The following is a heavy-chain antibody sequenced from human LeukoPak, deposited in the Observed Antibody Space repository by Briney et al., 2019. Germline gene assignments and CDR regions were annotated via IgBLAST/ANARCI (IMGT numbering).Heavy chain of an antibody. D-gene: IGHD1-26*01. V-gene: IGHV3-74*01. CDR1: GFTFSSYW. Sequence: GGSLRLSCAASGFTFSSYWMHWVRQVPGKGLVWVSRINSDGSSTTYADSVKGRFTISRDNAKNSLYLQMNSLRDDDMALYYCARGNSGSYSQDWFDPWGQGTLVTVSS. J-gene: IGHJ5*02. CDR3: ARGNSGSYSQDWFDP. CDR2: INSDGSST.